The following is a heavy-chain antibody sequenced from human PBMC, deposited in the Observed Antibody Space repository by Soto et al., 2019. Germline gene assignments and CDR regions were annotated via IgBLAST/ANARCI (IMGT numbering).Heavy chain of an antibody. D-gene: IGHD2-2*01. V-gene: IGHV3-11*06. CDR3: VRDSARIVVVPRVDGDNWLDP. J-gene: IGHJ5*02. CDR1: GASIRSTDYY. Sequence: LTCXVSGASIRSTDYYWSWIRQAPGKGLEWVSFISGSSDNIKYADSVKGRFTISRDNAKNSLYLQMNSLRAEDTAVYYCVRDSARIVVVPRVDGDNWLDPWGQGTLVTVSS. CDR2: ISGSSDNI.